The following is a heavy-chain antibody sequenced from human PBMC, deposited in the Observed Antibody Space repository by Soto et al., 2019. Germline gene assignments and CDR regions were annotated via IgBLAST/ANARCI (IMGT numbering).Heavy chain of an antibody. Sequence: GGSLRLSCVASGFIFNSYSMNWVRQAPGKGLEWIAVISYDGSNKFYADSVKGRFTISRDNYKNTLYLQMNSLRAEDTAVYYCAREFRGVTSYYYYGMDVWGQGTTVTVSS. J-gene: IGHJ6*02. V-gene: IGHV3-30*03. CDR1: GFIFNSYS. CDR3: AREFRGVTSYYYYGMDV. CDR2: ISYDGSNK. D-gene: IGHD3-16*01.